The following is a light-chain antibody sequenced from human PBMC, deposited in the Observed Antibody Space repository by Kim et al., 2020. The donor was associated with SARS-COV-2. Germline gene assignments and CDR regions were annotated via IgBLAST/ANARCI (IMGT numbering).Light chain of an antibody. Sequence: GRSITSSCTGTSSDIGGYNYVSWYQQYPGKAPRLMIYDVSKRPSGVSNRFSGSKSGNTASLTISGLQAEDEADYYCSSFTSSTTVIFGGGTQLTVL. J-gene: IGLJ2*01. CDR3: SSFTSSTTVI. CDR2: DVS. V-gene: IGLV2-14*04. CDR1: SSDIGGYNY.